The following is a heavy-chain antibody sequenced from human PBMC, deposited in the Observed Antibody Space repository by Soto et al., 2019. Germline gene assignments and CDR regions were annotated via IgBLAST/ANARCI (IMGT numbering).Heavy chain of an antibody. CDR3: ARARLRAVYAFDF. Sequence: QVQLQESGPGLVKPSQTLSLTCTLSGVSITSGAYYWTWGRQHPGEGLAWIGYIYYNGNTYSSPSLKSRLAISIDTSKNQCSLKLSSVTAADTAMYYCARARLRAVYAFDFWGQGTMVTDSS. J-gene: IGHJ3*01. CDR1: GVSITSGAYY. D-gene: IGHD4-17*01. CDR2: IYYNGNT. V-gene: IGHV4-31*03.